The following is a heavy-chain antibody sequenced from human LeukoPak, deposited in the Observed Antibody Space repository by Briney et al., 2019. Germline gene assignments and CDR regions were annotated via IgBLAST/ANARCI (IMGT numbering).Heavy chain of an antibody. CDR2: ISGSSSYI. J-gene: IGHJ4*02. V-gene: IGHV3-21*01. CDR1: GFTFSSYS. D-gene: IGHD3-22*01. CDR3: ARVRDSSGYYPHTLDY. Sequence: GGSLRLSCAASGFTFSSYSMNWARQAPGKGLEWVSSISGSSSYIYYADSVKGRFTISRDNAKNLLYLQMNSLRAEDTAVYYCARVRDSSGYYPHTLDYWGQGTLVTVSS.